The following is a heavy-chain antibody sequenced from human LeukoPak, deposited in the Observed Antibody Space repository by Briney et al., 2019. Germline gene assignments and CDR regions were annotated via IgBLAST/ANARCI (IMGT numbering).Heavy chain of an antibody. Sequence: ASVKVSCTASGYTFTGYYMHWVRQAPGQGLEWMGWINPNSGGTNYAQKFQGRVTMTRDTSISTAYMELSRLRSDDTAVYYCARGYYYDSSGYFFDYWGQGTLVTVSS. J-gene: IGHJ4*02. CDR1: GYTFTGYY. CDR3: ARGYYYDSSGYFFDY. CDR2: INPNSGGT. D-gene: IGHD3-22*01. V-gene: IGHV1-2*02.